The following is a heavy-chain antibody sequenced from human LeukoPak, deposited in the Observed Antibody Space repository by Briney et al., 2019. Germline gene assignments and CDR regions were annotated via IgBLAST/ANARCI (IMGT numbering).Heavy chain of an antibody. CDR2: ISWNSGNI. CDR3: ARGSGWWNYFDY. V-gene: IGHV3-9*01. J-gene: IGHJ4*02. Sequence: GRSLRLFCTASGFTFDDYAMHWVRHAPGKGLEWVSGISWNSGNIGYADSVKGRFTISRDNAKNSLYLQMNSLRPEDTALYYCARGSGWWNYFDYWGQGTLVTVPS. D-gene: IGHD2-15*01. CDR1: GFTFDDYA.